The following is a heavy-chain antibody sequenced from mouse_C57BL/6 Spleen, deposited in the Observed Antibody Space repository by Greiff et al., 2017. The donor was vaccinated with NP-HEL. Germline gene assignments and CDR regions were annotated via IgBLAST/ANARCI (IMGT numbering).Heavy chain of an antibody. CDR2: IDPETGGT. V-gene: IGHV1-15*01. CDR3: VYGSSYGYFDV. CDR1: GYTFTDYE. D-gene: IGHD1-1*01. J-gene: IGHJ1*03. Sequence: QVQLQQSGAELVRPGASVTLSCKASGYTFTDYEMHWVKQTPVHGLEWIGAIDPETGGTAYNQKFKGKAILTADKSSSTAYMKLRSLTSEDAAVYYCVYGSSYGYFDVWGTGTTVTVSS.